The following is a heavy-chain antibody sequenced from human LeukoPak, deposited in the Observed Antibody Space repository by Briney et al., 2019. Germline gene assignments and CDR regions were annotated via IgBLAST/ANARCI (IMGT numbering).Heavy chain of an antibody. CDR2: ISAYNGNT. V-gene: IGHV1-18*04. D-gene: IGHD3-22*01. CDR1: GHTFTGYY. CDR3: ARVGAYDSSGYLDY. Sequence: ASVRVSCKASGHTFTGYYMHWVRQAPGQGLEWMGWISAYNGNTNYAQKLQGRVTMTTDTSTSTAYMELRSLRSDDTAVYYCARVGAYDSSGYLDYWGQGTLVTVSS. J-gene: IGHJ4*02.